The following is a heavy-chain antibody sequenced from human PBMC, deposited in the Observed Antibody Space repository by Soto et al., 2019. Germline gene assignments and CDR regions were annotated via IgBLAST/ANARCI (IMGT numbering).Heavy chain of an antibody. J-gene: IGHJ4*02. V-gene: IGHV3-48*03. Sequence: GGSLRLSCAASGFTFSTYEFNWVRQALGRGLEWISYISVSGNIIKYAESVRGRFTISRDNADNSLHLHMSNLRVDDTALYFCVRDTMRASAAASLDYWGQGTQVTVSS. CDR2: ISVSGNII. D-gene: IGHD2-2*01. CDR3: VRDTMRASAAASLDY. CDR1: GFTFSTYE.